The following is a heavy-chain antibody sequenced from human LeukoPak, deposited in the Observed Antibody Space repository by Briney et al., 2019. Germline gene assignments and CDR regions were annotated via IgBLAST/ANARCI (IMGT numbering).Heavy chain of an antibody. V-gene: IGHV1-8*02. J-gene: IGHJ6*02. D-gene: IGHD3-3*01. Sequence: GASVKVSCKASGYTFTSYYMHWVRQATGQGLEWMGWMNPNSGNTGYAQKFQGRVTMTRNTSISTAYMELSSLRSEDTAVYYCARGRNYDFWSGYYDYYYGMDVWGQGTRSPSP. CDR1: GYTFTSYY. CDR2: MNPNSGNT. CDR3: ARGRNYDFWSGYYDYYYGMDV.